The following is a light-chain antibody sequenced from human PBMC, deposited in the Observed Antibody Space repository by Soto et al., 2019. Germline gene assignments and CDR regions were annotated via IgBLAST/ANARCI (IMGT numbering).Light chain of an antibody. Sequence: QSALTQPPSVSGAAGRRVTISCTGCSSNIGAGYDVHWYQQLPGTAPKLLIYGNSNRPSGVPDRFSGSKSGTSASLAITGLQAEDVADYYCQSYDSSLSVVFGGGTKVTVL. CDR2: GNS. CDR1: SSNIGAGYD. V-gene: IGLV1-40*01. J-gene: IGLJ2*01. CDR3: QSYDSSLSVV.